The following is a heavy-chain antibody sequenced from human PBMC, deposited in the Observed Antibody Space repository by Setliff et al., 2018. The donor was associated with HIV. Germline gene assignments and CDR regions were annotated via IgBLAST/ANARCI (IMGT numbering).Heavy chain of an antibody. D-gene: IGHD3-16*01. CDR1: HYSISSEYY. Sequence: PSETLSLTCTVSHYSISSEYYWGWFRQPPGKGLEYIGSIYQSGRTYYSPSLKSRISMSIDTSKDQFSLRLKSVTASDMAVYYCARLDTVMLYTDCWGQGTLVTVS. CDR3: ARLDTVMLYTDC. CDR2: IYQSGRT. V-gene: IGHV4-38-2*02. J-gene: IGHJ4*02.